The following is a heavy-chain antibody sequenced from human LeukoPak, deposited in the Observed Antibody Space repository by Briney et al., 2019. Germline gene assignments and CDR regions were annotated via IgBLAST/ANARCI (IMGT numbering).Heavy chain of an antibody. J-gene: IGHJ4*02. CDR1: GFTFSSYW. CDR3: ARDRTYYDSSGYKKGFDY. V-gene: IGHV3-7*01. CDR2: IKQDGGEK. D-gene: IGHD3-22*01. Sequence: GGSLRLSCAASGFTFSSYWMSWVRQAPGKGLEWVANIKQDGGEKYYVDSVKGRFTISRDNPKNSLYLQMNSLRAKDTAVYYCARDRTYYDSSGYKKGFDYWGQGQLVTVSS.